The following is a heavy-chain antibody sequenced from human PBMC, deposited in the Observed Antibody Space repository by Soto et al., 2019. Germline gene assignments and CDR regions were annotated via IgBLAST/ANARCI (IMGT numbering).Heavy chain of an antibody. D-gene: IGHD2-2*01. CDR3: ARGRGYYTSPFDY. J-gene: IGHJ4*02. V-gene: IGHV3-21*01. Sequence: EVQLVESGGGLVKPGGSLRLSCAASGFTFSNYSMNWVRQAPGKGLEWVSSISSSTSYIYYADSVKGRFTISRDNAKNSLYLQMRSLRAEDTAVYYGARGRGYYTSPFDYWGQGTLVTVSS. CDR1: GFTFSNYS. CDR2: ISSSTSYI.